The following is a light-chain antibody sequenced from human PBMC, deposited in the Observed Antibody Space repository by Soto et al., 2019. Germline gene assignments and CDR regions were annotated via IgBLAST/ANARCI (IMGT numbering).Light chain of an antibody. CDR2: DVS. J-gene: IGLJ1*01. Sequence: QSALTQPRSVSGSPGQSVTISCTGTSTDVGGYNYVSWYQQHPGKVPKLMLYDVSKRPSGVPDRFSGSKSGNTASLTISGLQAEDEADYYFCSYAGRDTIYVFGSGTKVTVL. CDR1: STDVGGYNY. CDR3: CSYAGRDTIYV. V-gene: IGLV2-11*01.